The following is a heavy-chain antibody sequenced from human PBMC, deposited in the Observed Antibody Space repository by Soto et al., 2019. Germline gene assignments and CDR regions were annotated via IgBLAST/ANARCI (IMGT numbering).Heavy chain of an antibody. CDR2: IIPIFGTA. CDR1: GGTFSSYA. J-gene: IGHJ4*02. D-gene: IGHD3-10*01. Sequence: QVQLVQSGAEVKKPGSSVKVSCKASGGTFSSYAISWVRQAPGQGLEWMGGIIPIFGTANYAQKFQGRVTITADEATSTDNMGLSSLRSEDTAVYYCAAPYGSGSYYNGFDYWGQGTRVTVSS. CDR3: AAPYGSGSYYNGFDY. V-gene: IGHV1-69*12.